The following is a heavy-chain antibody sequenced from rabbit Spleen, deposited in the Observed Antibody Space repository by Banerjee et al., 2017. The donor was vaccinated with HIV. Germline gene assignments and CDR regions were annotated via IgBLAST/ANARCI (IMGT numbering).Heavy chain of an antibody. CDR1: GVSLNDKDV. J-gene: IGHJ4*01. CDR2: IYNGDGTT. Sequence: QLEESGGGLVKPEGSLTLTCKASGVSLNDKDVMCWVRQAPGKGLELIACIYNGDGTTWYANWVNGRFTISRSTNLNTVDLKMTSLTAADTATYFCAREGGTGGQFDLWGPGTLVTVS. V-gene: IGHV1S43*01. D-gene: IGHD7-1*01. CDR3: AREGGTGGQFDL.